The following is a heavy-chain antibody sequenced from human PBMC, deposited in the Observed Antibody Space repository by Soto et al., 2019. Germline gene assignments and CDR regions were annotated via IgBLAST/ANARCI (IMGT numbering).Heavy chain of an antibody. J-gene: IGHJ4*02. CDR1: GFTFSSYA. Sequence: GGSLRLSCAASGFTFSSYAMSWVRQAPGKGLEWVSAISGSGGSTYYADSVKGRFTISRDNSKNTLYLQMNSLRAEDTAVYYCANENSSSWRRWYYFDYWGQGTLVTVSS. D-gene: IGHD6-13*01. V-gene: IGHV3-23*01. CDR3: ANENSSSWRRWYYFDY. CDR2: ISGSGGST.